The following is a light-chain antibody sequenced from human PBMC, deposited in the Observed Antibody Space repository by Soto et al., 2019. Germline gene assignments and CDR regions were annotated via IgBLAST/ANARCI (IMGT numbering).Light chain of an antibody. J-gene: IGKJ4*01. CDR2: KAS. Sequence: DIQMTQSPSTLSAFIGDRVTITCRASQSISAWLAWYQHKPGTAPKLLIYKASNLESGVPSRFSGSGSGTEFTLTISSLQPDDFATYSCQQYVSYPLTFGGGTKVEIK. V-gene: IGKV1-5*03. CDR3: QQYVSYPLT. CDR1: QSISAW.